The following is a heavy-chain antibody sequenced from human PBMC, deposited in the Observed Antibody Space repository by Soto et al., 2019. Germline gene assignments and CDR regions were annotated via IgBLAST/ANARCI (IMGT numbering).Heavy chain of an antibody. Sequence: EVQLVESGGGLIQPGGSLRLSCAASGFTVSSNYMSWVRQAPGKGLEWVSVIYSGGSTYYADSVKGRFTISRDNSKNTLYLQMNSLRAEDKGVYYCARDRVESGYPEYFQHWGQGTLVTVSS. D-gene: IGHD3-22*01. V-gene: IGHV3-53*01. CDR2: IYSGGST. CDR3: ARDRVESGYPEYFQH. J-gene: IGHJ1*01. CDR1: GFTVSSNY.